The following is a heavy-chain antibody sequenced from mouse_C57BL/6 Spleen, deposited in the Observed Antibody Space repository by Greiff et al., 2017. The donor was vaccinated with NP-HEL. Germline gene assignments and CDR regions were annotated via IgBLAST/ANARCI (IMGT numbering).Heavy chain of an antibody. D-gene: IGHD2-12*01. Sequence: QVQLQQPGAELVKPGASVKLSCKASGYTFTSYWMHWVKQRPGQGLEWIGMIDPNSGSTNYNEKFKSKATLTVDKSSSTAYMQLSSLTSEDSAVCYCALYCYDVDYWGQGTTLTVSS. J-gene: IGHJ2*01. CDR2: IDPNSGST. CDR1: GYTFTSYW. V-gene: IGHV1-64*01. CDR3: ALYCYDVDY.